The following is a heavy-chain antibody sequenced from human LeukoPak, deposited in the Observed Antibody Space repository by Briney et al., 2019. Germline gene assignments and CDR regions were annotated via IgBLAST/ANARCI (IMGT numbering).Heavy chain of an antibody. J-gene: IGHJ4*02. CDR3: AGDQGGYCSGGSCYGFDY. CDR2: INPSGGST. V-gene: IGHV1-46*03. CDR1: GYTFTSYY. Sequence: ASVKVSCKASGYTFTSYYMHWVRQAPGQGLEWMGIINPSGGSTSYAQKFQGRVTMTRDTSTSTVYMELSSLRSEDTAVYYCAGDQGGYCSGGSCYGFDYWGQGTLVTVSS. D-gene: IGHD2-15*01.